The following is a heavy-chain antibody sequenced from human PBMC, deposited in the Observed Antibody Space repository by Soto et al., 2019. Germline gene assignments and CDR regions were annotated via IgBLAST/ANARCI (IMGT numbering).Heavy chain of an antibody. J-gene: IGHJ5*02. Sequence: SETLSLTCAVYGGSFSGYYWSWIRQPPGKGLEWIGEINHSGSTNYNPSFKSRVTISVDTSKNQFSLKLSSVTAADTAVYYCARGRMIVVVVAAPIRNWFDPWGQGTLVTVSS. CDR1: GGSFSGYY. CDR3: ARGRMIVVVVAAPIRNWFDP. V-gene: IGHV4-34*01. D-gene: IGHD2-15*01. CDR2: INHSGST.